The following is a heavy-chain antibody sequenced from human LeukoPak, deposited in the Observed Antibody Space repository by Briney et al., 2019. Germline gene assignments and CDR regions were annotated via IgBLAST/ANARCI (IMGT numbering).Heavy chain of an antibody. CDR2: IYYSGST. CDR1: GGSISSGGYY. V-gene: IGHV4-31*03. CDR3: ARDKSLDY. Sequence: KTSETLSLTCTVSGGSISSGGYYWSWIRQHPGKGLEWIGYIYYSGSTYYNPSLKSRVTISVDTSKNQFSLKLSSVSAADTAVYYCARDKSLDYWGQGTLVTVSS. J-gene: IGHJ4*02.